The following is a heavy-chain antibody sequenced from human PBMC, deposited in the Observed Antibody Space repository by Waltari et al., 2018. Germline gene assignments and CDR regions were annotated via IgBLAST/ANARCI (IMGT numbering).Heavy chain of an antibody. CDR1: GFTFSNYW. Sequence: VQLLESGGGLIQPGGSLRLSCVASGFTFSNYWMHWVRQTPGKGLVWVSRINPDGTITTCSDSVKGRFTIFRDNAKKTLYLQMNSLTVDDTAVYYCARGMGDYWGQGILITVSS. V-gene: IGHV3-74*01. CDR3: ARGMGDY. CDR2: INPDGTIT. J-gene: IGHJ4*02.